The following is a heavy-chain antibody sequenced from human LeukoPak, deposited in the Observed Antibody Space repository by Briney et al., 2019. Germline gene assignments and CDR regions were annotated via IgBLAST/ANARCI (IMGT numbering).Heavy chain of an antibody. J-gene: IGHJ4*02. V-gene: IGHV3-15*07. Sequence: GGSLRLSCAASGFTFSDAWMNWVRQAPGKGLEWVGRIKRKTDGGTTDYAAPVKGRFTISRDDSKNTLYLQMNSLKAEDTAVYYCTTGNWGPYWGQGTLVTVSS. CDR2: IKRKTDGGTT. CDR3: TTGNWGPY. D-gene: IGHD7-27*01. CDR1: GFTFSDAW.